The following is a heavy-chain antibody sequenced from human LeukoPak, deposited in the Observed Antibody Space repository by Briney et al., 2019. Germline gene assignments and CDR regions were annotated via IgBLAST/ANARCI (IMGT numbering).Heavy chain of an antibody. D-gene: IGHD3-22*01. CDR3: ARGDSSGYYYVWFDY. J-gene: IGHJ4*02. Sequence: ASVKVSCKASGYTFTAYYMHWVRQAPGQGLAWMGWINPNSGGTNYAQKFQGRVTMTRDTSISTAYMELSRLRSDDTAVYYCARGDSSGYYYVWFDYWGQGTLVTVSS. CDR2: INPNSGGT. V-gene: IGHV1-2*02. CDR1: GYTFTAYY.